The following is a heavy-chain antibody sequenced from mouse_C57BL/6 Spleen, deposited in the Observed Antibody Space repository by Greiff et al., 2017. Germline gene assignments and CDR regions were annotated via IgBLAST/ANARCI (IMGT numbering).Heavy chain of an antibody. CDR2: IYPGDGDT. CDR3: ARAPSGVYASAY. D-gene: IGHD6-1*01. J-gene: IGHJ3*01. Sequence: QVQLKQSGPELVKPGASVKISCKASGYAFSSSWMNWVKQRPGKGLEWIGRIYPGDGDTNYNGKFKGKATLTADKSSSTAYMQLSSLTSEDSAVYFCARAPSGVYASAYWGQGTLVTVSA. V-gene: IGHV1-82*01. CDR1: GYAFSSSW.